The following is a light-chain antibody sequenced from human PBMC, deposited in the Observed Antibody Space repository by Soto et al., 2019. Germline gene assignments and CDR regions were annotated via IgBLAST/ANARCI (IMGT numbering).Light chain of an antibody. CDR3: TSYASGSSHVV. CDR2: EVN. J-gene: IGLJ2*01. Sequence: QSALTQPASVSGSPGQSITLSCTGTSSDIGGYDYVSWYQRHPGKAPKLIIYEVNNRPSGVSNRFSGSKSGNTASLTISGLQAEDEAEYYCTSYASGSSHVVFGGGTKLTVL. V-gene: IGLV2-14*01. CDR1: SSDIGGYDY.